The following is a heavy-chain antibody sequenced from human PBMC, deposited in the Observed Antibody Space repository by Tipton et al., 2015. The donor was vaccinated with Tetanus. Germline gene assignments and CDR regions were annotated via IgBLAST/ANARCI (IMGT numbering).Heavy chain of an antibody. V-gene: IGHV3-13*01. CDR2: IGTAGDT. CDR1: GFTFSSYD. J-gene: IGHJ6*02. D-gene: IGHD5-18*01. CDR3: ARGSYTAMVTYYYGMDV. Sequence: SLRLSCAASGFTFSSYDMHWVRQATGKGLEWVSAIGTAGDTYYPGSVKGRFTISRENAKNSLYLQMNSLGAGDTAVYYCARGSYTAMVTYYYGMDVWGQGTTVTVSS.